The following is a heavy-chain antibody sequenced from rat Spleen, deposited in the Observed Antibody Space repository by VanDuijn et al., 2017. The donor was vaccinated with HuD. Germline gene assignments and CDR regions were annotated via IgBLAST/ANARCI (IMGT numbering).Heavy chain of an antibody. CDR2: VSPSGGSI. V-gene: IGHV5-19*01. CDR3: TTNGPRVSRFAS. D-gene: IGHD1-4*01. Sequence: VQLKESGPGLVQPSETLSLTCTVSGFSLTSYNVHWVRQPPTKGLEWVASVSPSGGSIYYPYSVKGRFTISRHNTQNTLYLQMNSLRSEDTATYYCTTNGPRVSRFASWGRGTLVTVSS. J-gene: IGHJ3*01. CDR1: GFSLTSYN.